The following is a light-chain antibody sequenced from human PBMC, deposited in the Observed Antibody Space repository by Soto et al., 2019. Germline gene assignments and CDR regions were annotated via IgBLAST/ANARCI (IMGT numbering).Light chain of an antibody. J-gene: IGKJ1*01. CDR3: QQYYSVPPT. CDR2: WAS. CDR1: QSVLYSSNNENS. V-gene: IGKV4-1*01. Sequence: DIVMTQSPDSLAVSLGERATINCKSSQSVLYSSNNENSLAWYQQKPGQPPKLLIYWASTRESGVPDRFSGGRSGTDFTLTISSLQAEDVAVYYCQQYYSVPPTFGQGTKVEI.